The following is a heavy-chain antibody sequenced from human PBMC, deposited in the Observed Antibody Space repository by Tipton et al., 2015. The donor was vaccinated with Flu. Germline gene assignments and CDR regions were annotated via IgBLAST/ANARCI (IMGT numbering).Heavy chain of an antibody. V-gene: IGHV4-39*01. CDR1: SGSIRSTNYF. CDR3: ARLSYYDVDLKNFYFED. J-gene: IGHJ4*02. D-gene: IGHD3-10*02. CDR2: IYPSGTT. Sequence: TLSLTCTVSSGSIRSTNYFCAWIRQPPGKRLELIGCIYPSGTTYYNPPLKSRVTISVDTSKSQFSLMLRSVTAADTAVYYCARLSYYDVDLKNFYFEDWGQGTLVTVSS.